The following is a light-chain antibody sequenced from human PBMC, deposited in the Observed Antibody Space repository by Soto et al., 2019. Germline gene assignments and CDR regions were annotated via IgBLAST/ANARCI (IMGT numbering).Light chain of an antibody. CDR1: QDVNNH. CDR3: QEIDSYPPT. CDR2: YVS. V-gene: IGKV1-9*01. J-gene: IGKJ5*01. Sequence: DIQLTQSLSLLSAGVGDRVSITCRASQDVNNHLAWYQQTPGRAPKLLISYVSTLQSGVPSRFSGSGSGTAFTLTINSLQPEDFATYYCQEIDSYPPTFGQGTRLEIK.